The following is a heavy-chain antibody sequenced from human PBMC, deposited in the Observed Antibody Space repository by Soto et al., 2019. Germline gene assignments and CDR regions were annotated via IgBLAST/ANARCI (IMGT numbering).Heavy chain of an antibody. CDR3: ARRGFQPDGSGSYYKTYGMDV. J-gene: IGHJ6*02. CDR1: GFTFSNYD. CDR2: ISGSGSAK. Sequence: PGGSLRLSCAASGFTFSNYDMIWVRQPPGKGLEWLSYISGSGSAKHYADSVKGRFTVSRDNAESSLQLQINGLRAGDTAIYYCARRGFQPDGSGSYYKTYGMDVWGQGTTVTVSS. V-gene: IGHV3-48*03. D-gene: IGHD3-10*01.